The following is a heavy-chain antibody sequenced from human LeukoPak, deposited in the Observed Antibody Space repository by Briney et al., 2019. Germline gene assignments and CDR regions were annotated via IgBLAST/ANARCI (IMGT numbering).Heavy chain of an antibody. CDR2: IYTSGST. D-gene: IGHD1-14*01. CDR1: GGSISSYY. V-gene: IGHV4-4*07. Sequence: SETLSLTCTVSGGSISSYYWSWIRQPAGKGLEWIGRIYTSGSTNYNPSLKSRVTMSVDTSKNQFSLKLSSATAADTAVYYCARDLIVNGRAEYGTYYYYYYMDVWGKGTTVTVSS. CDR3: ARDLIVNGRAEYGTYYYYYYMDV. J-gene: IGHJ6*03.